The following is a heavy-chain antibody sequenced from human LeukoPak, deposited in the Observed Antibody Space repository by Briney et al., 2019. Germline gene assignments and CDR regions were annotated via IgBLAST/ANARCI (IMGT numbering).Heavy chain of an antibody. CDR1: GFTFSDYY. CDR3: ARAWFGELYGWFDP. Sequence: PGGSLRLSCAASGFTFSDYYMSWIRQAPGKGLEWVSYISSSSSYTNYADSVKGRFTISRDNAKNSLYLQMNSLRAEDTAVYYCARAWFGELYGWFDPWGQGTLVTVSS. CDR2: ISSSSSYT. D-gene: IGHD3-10*01. V-gene: IGHV3-11*06. J-gene: IGHJ5*02.